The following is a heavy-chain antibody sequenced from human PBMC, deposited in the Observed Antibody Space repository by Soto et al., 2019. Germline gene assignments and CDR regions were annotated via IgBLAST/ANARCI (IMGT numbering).Heavy chain of an antibody. Sequence: SETLSLTCAVYGGSFSGYYWSWIRQPPGKGLEWIGEINHSGSTNYNPSLKSRVTISVDTSKNQFSLKLSSVTAADTAVYYCAREYPPLYYNWFDPWGQGTLVTVSS. CDR2: INHSGST. CDR1: GGSFSGYY. D-gene: IGHD2-2*02. CDR3: AREYPPLYYNWFDP. J-gene: IGHJ5*02. V-gene: IGHV4-34*01.